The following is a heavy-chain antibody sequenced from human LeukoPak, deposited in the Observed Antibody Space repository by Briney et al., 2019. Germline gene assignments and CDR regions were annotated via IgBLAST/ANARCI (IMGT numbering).Heavy chain of an antibody. V-gene: IGHV3-48*02. CDR3: ARVRGATLLIMYFDY. CDR2: ISSTSNSI. CDR1: GFTFSGYS. D-gene: IGHD2/OR15-2a*01. Sequence: PGGSLRLSCAASGFTFSGYSLNWVRQAPGKGLEWVSFISSTSNSIYYADSVKGRFTISRDNAKNSLYLRMNSLRDEDTAVYYCARVRGATLLIMYFDYWGQGTLVTVSS. J-gene: IGHJ4*02.